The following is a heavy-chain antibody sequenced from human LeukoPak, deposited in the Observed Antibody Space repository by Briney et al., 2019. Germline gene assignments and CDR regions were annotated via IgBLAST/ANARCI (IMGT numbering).Heavy chain of an antibody. CDR1: GFTFGTYA. Sequence: GGSLRLSCAASGFTFGTYAMSWVRQAPGEGLEWVSGITGSGGSRYYADSVRGRFTISRDNSKNTLYLQMNSLRAEDTAVYYCAKQLGYCSDGSCYFPYWGQGTLVTVSS. CDR3: AKQLGYCSDGSCYFPY. J-gene: IGHJ4*02. D-gene: IGHD2-15*01. CDR2: ITGSGGSR. V-gene: IGHV3-23*01.